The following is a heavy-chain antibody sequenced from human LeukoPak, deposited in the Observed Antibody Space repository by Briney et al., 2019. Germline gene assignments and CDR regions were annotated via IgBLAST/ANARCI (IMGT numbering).Heavy chain of an antibody. Sequence: SETLSLTCTVSGDSINNYYWSWIRQPAGKGLEWIGRINASERTNYNSALKSRVTMSVDTSKNQFSLKVKSVTAADTAVYYCAREYGDFDYWGQGTLVTVSS. V-gene: IGHV4-4*07. CDR1: GDSINNYY. CDR2: INASERT. J-gene: IGHJ4*02. CDR3: AREYGDFDY. D-gene: IGHD4-17*01.